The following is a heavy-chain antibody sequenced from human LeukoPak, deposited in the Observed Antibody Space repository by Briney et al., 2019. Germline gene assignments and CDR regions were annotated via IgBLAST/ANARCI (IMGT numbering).Heavy chain of an antibody. V-gene: IGHV3-21*01. J-gene: IGHJ4*02. D-gene: IGHD1-26*01. CDR3: ATGEELQPFDY. Sequence: GGSLRLSCAASGFSFSRYSMNWVRQAPGKGLEWVSSISSGSRYIYYADSVKGRFTICRDNAKNSLYLQMNSLRAEDTAVYYCATGEELQPFDYWGQGTLVTVSS. CDR2: ISSGSRYI. CDR1: GFSFSRYS.